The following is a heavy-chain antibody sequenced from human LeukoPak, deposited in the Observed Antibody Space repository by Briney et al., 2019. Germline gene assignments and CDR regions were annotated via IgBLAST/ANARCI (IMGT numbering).Heavy chain of an antibody. CDR3: ARLSSETGRANDY. CDR2: INHSGST. CDR1: GGSFSGYY. J-gene: IGHJ4*02. V-gene: IGHV4-34*01. D-gene: IGHD3-10*01. Sequence: PSETLSLTCAVSGGSFSGYYWSWIRQPPEKGLEWIGEINHSGSTNYNPSLKSRVTISVDTSKNQFSLKLSSVTAADTAVYYCARLSSETGRANDYWGQGTLVTVSS.